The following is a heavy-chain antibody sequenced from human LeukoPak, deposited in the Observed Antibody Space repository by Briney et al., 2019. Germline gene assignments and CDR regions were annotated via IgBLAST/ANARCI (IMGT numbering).Heavy chain of an antibody. CDR3: ARHSSGWYNHFDY. Sequence: SETLSLTCTVSGDSLSSSTYYWGWIRRPPGKNLEWIGSLYNSGSTYYNPSLKSRVTISVDTSKNQFSLKVSSVTAADTAVHYCARHSSGWYNHFDYWGQGTLVTVSS. D-gene: IGHD6-19*01. CDR1: GDSLSSSTYY. V-gene: IGHV4-39*01. CDR2: LYNSGST. J-gene: IGHJ4*02.